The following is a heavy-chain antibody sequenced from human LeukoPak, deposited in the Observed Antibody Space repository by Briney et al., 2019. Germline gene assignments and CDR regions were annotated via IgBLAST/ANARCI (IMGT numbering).Heavy chain of an antibody. Sequence: GGSLRLSCAVSGFTVSTYGIQWARQAPGKGLEWVALMQRDGAGKYFADSVRGRFTISRDMSRNTFYLQMSSLTAEDTAVYYCARDLNWAFDYWGQGTLVTVSS. CDR3: ARDLNWAFDY. CDR1: GFTVSTYG. J-gene: IGHJ4*02. CDR2: MQRDGAGK. V-gene: IGHV3-30*02. D-gene: IGHD7-27*01.